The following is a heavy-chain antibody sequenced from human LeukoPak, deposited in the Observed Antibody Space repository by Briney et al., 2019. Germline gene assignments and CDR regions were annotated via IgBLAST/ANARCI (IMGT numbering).Heavy chain of an antibody. V-gene: IGHV4-38-2*02. CDR3: ARLQVADFDY. Sequence: SETLSLTCTVSGYSISSGYYWGWIRQPPGKGLEWIGNIYQTGSTYYNPSLKSRVTLSVDTSKNQFSLNLNSVTAADTAVYYCARLQVADFDYWGQGTLVTVSS. D-gene: IGHD5-24*01. J-gene: IGHJ4*02. CDR1: GYSISSGYY. CDR2: IYQTGST.